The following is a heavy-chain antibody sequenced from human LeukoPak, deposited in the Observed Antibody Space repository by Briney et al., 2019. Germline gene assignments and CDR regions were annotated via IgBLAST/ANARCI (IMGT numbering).Heavy chain of an antibody. Sequence: PSETLSLTCSVSGGSISSNYWSWIRQPPGKGLEWMGYINYSGSTNYNPSLESRVTISVDTSKNQFSLKVTSVTAADTGVYYCARGSDGSTLNWFDPWGQGTLVTVSS. CDR1: GGSISSNY. V-gene: IGHV4-59*01. CDR2: INYSGST. CDR3: ARGSDGSTLNWFDP. D-gene: IGHD5-24*01. J-gene: IGHJ5*02.